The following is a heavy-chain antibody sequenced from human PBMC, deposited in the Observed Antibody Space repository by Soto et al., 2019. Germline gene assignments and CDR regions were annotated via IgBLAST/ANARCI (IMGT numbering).Heavy chain of an antibody. J-gene: IGHJ4*02. CDR1: GYTFTSYE. V-gene: IGHV1-8*01. CDR2: MNPNSGNT. Sequence: ASVKVSCKASGYTFTSYEINWVRQATGQGLEWMGWMNPNSGNTGYAQKFQGRVTMTRNTSISTAYMELSSLRSEDTAVYYCARGRTRITIFGVVTLPSDYWGQGTLVTVSS. D-gene: IGHD3-3*01. CDR3: ARGRTRITIFGVVTLPSDY.